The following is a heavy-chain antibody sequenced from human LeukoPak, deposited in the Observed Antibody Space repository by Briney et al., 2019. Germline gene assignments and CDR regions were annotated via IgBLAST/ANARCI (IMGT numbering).Heavy chain of an antibody. CDR1: GGSISSSYYY. CDR2: IYSSGST. CDR3: ARDYRAMVTDCYYGMDV. J-gene: IGHJ6*02. V-gene: IGHV4-39*07. D-gene: IGHD5-18*01. Sequence: SETLSLTCTVSGGSISSSYYYWGWIRQPPGKGLEWIGSIYSSGSTYYNPSLKSRVTISVDTSKNQFSLKLSSVTAADTAVYYCARDYRAMVTDCYYGMDVWGQGTTVTVSS.